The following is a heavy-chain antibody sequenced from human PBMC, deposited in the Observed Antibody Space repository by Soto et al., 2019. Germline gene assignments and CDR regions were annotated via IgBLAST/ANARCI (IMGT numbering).Heavy chain of an antibody. J-gene: IGHJ3*02. V-gene: IGHV4-39*01. Sequence: QVQLQESGPRLVKPSETLTLKCTVSGGSVSSDKYLWGWIRQPPGKGLEWVASIRYGGATSGTTFCDRSLGGQLTISLDQPADHGSLRLTSVADTDTAVYCCARHDDHSSPPVGFHIWGEGTLVTVSS. CDR1: GGSVSSDKYL. CDR2: IRYGGATSGTT. CDR3: ARHDDHSSPPVGFHI. D-gene: IGHD2-2*01.